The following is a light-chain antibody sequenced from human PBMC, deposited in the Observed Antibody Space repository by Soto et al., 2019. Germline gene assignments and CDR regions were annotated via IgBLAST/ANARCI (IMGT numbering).Light chain of an antibody. CDR1: SSDVGGYNY. Sequence: QSVLTQPASVSGSPGQSITISCTGTSSDVGGYNYVSWYQQRPGKAPKLMLYDVNNRPSGVSNRFYGSKSGNTASLTISGLQDEDEADYYCSSYTNSGTFVLGGGTKLTVL. CDR2: DVN. V-gene: IGLV2-14*01. J-gene: IGLJ2*01. CDR3: SSYTNSGTFV.